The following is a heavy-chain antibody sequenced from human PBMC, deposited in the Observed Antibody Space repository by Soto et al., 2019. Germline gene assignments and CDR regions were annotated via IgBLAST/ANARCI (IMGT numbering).Heavy chain of an antibody. J-gene: IGHJ6*02. CDR2: ISYDGSNK. Sequence: WGSLRLSCAASGFTFSSSAMHWVRQAPGKGLEWVAVISYDGSNKYYADSVKRRFTISRDNSNNTVYLQMNSLRAEDTAVYYCAREVGRIAAAGTGYYYYYGIDVWGQGTTVTVSS. V-gene: IGHV3-30*04. CDR3: AREVGRIAAAGTGYYYYYGIDV. CDR1: GFTFSSSA. D-gene: IGHD6-13*01.